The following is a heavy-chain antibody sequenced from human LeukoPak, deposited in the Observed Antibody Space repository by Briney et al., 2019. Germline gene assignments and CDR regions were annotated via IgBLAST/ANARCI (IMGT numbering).Heavy chain of an antibody. CDR3: AREDTAQPGFDP. V-gene: IGHV4-61*02. J-gene: IGHJ5*02. CDR1: GGSISSGSYY. Sequence: SETLSLTCTVSGGSISSGSYYWSWIRQPAGKGLEWIGRIYTSGSTNYNPSLKSRVTISVDTSKNQFSLKLSSVTAADTAVYYCAREDTAQPGFDPWGQGTLVTVSS. D-gene: IGHD2-2*01. CDR2: IYTSGST.